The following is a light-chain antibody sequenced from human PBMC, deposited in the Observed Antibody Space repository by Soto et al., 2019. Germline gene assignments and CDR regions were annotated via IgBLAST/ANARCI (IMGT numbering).Light chain of an antibody. CDR3: MQALQTRT. CDR1: QSLLDKSGYNY. V-gene: IGKV2-28*01. Sequence: IVMTQSPLSLPVTPGEPASISCRSSQSLLDKSGYNYVDWYLQKPGQSPQLLIYLGSNRASGVPDRFSGSGSGTDFTLKISRVEAEDVGVYYCMQALQTRTFGQGTKV. J-gene: IGKJ1*01. CDR2: LGS.